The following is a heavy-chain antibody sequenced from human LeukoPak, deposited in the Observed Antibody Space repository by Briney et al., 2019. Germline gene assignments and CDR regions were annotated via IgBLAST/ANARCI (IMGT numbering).Heavy chain of an antibody. J-gene: IGHJ5*02. V-gene: IGHV1-2*02. CDR2: ITPNSGGT. Sequence: ASVKVSCKASGYTFTGYYMHWVRQAPGQGLEWMGWITPNSGGTNYAQKFQGRVTMTRDTSIGTAYMELSRLRSDDTAVYYCARENSMTYNWFDPWGQGTLVTVSS. CDR1: GYTFTGYY. CDR3: ARENSMTYNWFDP. D-gene: IGHD3-3*02.